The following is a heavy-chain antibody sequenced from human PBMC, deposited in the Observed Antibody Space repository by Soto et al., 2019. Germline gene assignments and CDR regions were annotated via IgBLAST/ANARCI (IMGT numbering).Heavy chain of an antibody. CDR1: GGSISSYY. Sequence: PSETLSLTCTVSGGSISSYYWSWIRQPPGKGPEWIGYIYYSGSTNYNPSLKSRVTITVDTSKNQFSLKLSSVTAADTAVYYCVRDSARHAYYYGMDVWGQGTTVTVSS. CDR2: IYYSGST. J-gene: IGHJ6*02. CDR3: VRDSARHAYYYGMDV. V-gene: IGHV4-59*01.